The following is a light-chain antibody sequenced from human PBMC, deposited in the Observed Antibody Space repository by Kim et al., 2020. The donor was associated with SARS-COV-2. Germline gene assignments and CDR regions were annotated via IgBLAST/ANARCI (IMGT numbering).Light chain of an antibody. J-gene: IGLJ3*02. CDR1: TGHRSYA. Sequence: SVNLTSTLSTGHRSYAIAWHAQQPQKVPRYLRRLYMYGSNNKGDGIPDRFSGSSSGTERYLTISSIQSVDEADYYCQTWGTGIGVFGGGTQLTVL. V-gene: IGLV4-69*01. CDR2: LYMYGSN. CDR3: QTWGTGIGV.